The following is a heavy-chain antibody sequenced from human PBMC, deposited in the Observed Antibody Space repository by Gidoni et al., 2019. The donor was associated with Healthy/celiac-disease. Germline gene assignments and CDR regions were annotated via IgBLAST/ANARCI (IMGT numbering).Heavy chain of an antibody. V-gene: IGHV3-15*01. CDR3: TTLIPRRGSG. D-gene: IGHD3-16*01. CDR2: IKSKTDGGTT. J-gene: IGHJ4*02. Sequence: VRQAPGKGLEWVGRIKSKTDGGTTDYAAPVKGRFTISRDDSKNTLYLQTNSLKTEDTAVYYCTTLIPRRGSGWGQGTLVTVSS.